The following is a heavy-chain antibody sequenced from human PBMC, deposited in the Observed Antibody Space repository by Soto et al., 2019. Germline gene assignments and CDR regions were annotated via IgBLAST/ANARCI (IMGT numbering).Heavy chain of an antibody. D-gene: IGHD6-19*01. V-gene: IGHV3-23*01. CDR1: GCTFSSYA. CDR2: ISGSGGST. Sequence: GGSLRLSCAASGCTFSSYAMSWVRQAPGKGLEWVSGISGSGGSTYYADSVKGRFTISRDSSKNTLYLQMNSLRAEDTAVYYCAKGKGIAVAGTDYWGQGTLVTVSS. J-gene: IGHJ4*02. CDR3: AKGKGIAVAGTDY.